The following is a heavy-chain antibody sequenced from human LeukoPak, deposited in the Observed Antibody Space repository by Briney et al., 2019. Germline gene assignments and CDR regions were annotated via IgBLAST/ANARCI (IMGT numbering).Heavy chain of an antibody. Sequence: SVKVSCKASGGSFSRYAISWVRQAPGQGLEWMGGIIPMFGIANYAQKFQGRVTMTRDTSTSTVYVELSSLRSEDTAVYYCARDFWVTTVSTPDYWGQGTLVTVSS. V-gene: IGHV1-69*10. D-gene: IGHD4-11*01. CDR1: GGSFSRYA. CDR2: IIPMFGIA. J-gene: IGHJ4*02. CDR3: ARDFWVTTVSTPDY.